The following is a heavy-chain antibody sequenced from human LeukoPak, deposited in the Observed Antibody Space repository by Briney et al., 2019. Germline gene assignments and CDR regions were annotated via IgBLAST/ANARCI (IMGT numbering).Heavy chain of an antibody. CDR3: ARDWGAAGLWDY. Sequence: GGSLRLSCASSGFTFSNYWMSWVRQAPGKGLEWVANIKEDGSEKDYVDSVKGRFTISRDNAKDSLYLQMNSLRAEDTAIYYCARDWGAAGLWDYWGQGTLVTVSS. D-gene: IGHD6-13*01. J-gene: IGHJ4*02. CDR1: GFTFSNYW. V-gene: IGHV3-7*05. CDR2: IKEDGSEK.